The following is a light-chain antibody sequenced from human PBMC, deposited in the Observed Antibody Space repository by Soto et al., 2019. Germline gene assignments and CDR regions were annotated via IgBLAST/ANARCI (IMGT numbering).Light chain of an antibody. Sequence: QSVLTQPASVSGSPGQSITISCTGTSSDVGGYNYVSWYQQHPGKAPKLMICDVSNRPSGVSNRFSGSKSGNTASLTISGLQAEDEADYYCSSYTSSSTVLFGGGTTLTVL. J-gene: IGLJ2*01. CDR3: SSYTSSSTVL. CDR1: SSDVGGYNY. V-gene: IGLV2-14*03. CDR2: DVS.